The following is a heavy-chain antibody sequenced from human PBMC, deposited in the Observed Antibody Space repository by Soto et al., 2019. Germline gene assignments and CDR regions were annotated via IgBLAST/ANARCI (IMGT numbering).Heavy chain of an antibody. CDR3: ARLAAAGPHPFDY. CDR1: GYSFTSYW. CDR2: IYPGDSDT. D-gene: IGHD6-13*01. V-gene: IGHV5-51*01. J-gene: IGHJ4*02. Sequence: GESLKISCKGSGYSFTSYWIGWVRQMPGKGLEWMGIIYPGDSDTRYSPSFQGQVTISADKSIRTAYRQWSSLKDSDTAMYYCARLAAAGPHPFDYWGQGTLVTVSS.